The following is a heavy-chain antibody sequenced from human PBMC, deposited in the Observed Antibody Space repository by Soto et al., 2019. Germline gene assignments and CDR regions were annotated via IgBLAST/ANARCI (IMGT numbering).Heavy chain of an antibody. CDR2: IDYRGGT. CDR3: ARHLSGYDSQGYYRGLCYFDS. CDR1: GGYIRSLNDL. J-gene: IGHJ4*02. V-gene: IGHV4-39*01. D-gene: IGHD3-22*01. Sequence: SEPLSLTCTVSGGYIRSLNDLWGRIRQSPGKGLEWIGTIDYRGGTYYNLSLESRVTMTVDRSKRQFSLNLDSVTAADTALYYCARHLSGYDSQGYYRGLCYFDSWGQGILVTGSS.